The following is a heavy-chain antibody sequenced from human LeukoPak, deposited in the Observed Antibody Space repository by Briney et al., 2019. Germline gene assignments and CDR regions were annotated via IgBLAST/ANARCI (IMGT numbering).Heavy chain of an antibody. CDR2: IKQDGSET. V-gene: IGHV3-7*01. D-gene: IGHD3-16*01. CDR1: GFTFSSYW. Sequence: PGGSLRLSCAASGFTFSSYWMSWVRRAPGKGLEWVANIKQDGSETYYVVSVRGRFTISRDNAKNSLYLQMNSLRAEDTAVYYCARHRGTYYDYWGQGTLVTVSS. J-gene: IGHJ4*02. CDR3: ARHRGTYYDY.